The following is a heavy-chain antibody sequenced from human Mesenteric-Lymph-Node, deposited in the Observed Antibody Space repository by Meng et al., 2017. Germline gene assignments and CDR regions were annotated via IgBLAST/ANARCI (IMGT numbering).Heavy chain of an antibody. CDR2: ISGSGAT. Sequence: GESLKISCAASGFTFSSHVMNWVRQAPGTGPEWVSSISGSGATFYADSVKGRFTISRGNSKNTLSLQMNSLRAEDTAVYYCARRIPSRYGMDVWGQGTTVTVSS. CDR3: ARRIPSRYGMDV. J-gene: IGHJ6*02. CDR1: GFTFSSHV. V-gene: IGHV3-23*01.